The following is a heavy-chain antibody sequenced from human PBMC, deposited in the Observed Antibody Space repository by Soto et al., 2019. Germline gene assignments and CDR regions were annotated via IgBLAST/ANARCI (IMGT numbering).Heavy chain of an antibody. J-gene: IGHJ4*02. Sequence: SETLSLTCSVSGGSISNYYWSWIRQPPGKGLEWIGYIYYTGSTNYNPSLKSRVTISIDTSKNQFSLKVSSVTAADTAVFYCARDLGSGNFDYWGQGTLVTVSS. CDR3: ARDLGSGNFDY. D-gene: IGHD1-26*01. V-gene: IGHV4-59*13. CDR2: IYYTGST. CDR1: GGSISNYY.